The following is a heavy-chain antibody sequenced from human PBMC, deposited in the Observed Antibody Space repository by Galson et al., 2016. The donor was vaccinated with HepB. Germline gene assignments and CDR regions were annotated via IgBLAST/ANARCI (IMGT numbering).Heavy chain of an antibody. J-gene: IGHJ5*02. CDR3: AGGRYDPLPDLTPVAIGGSDH. CDR1: GFTFSNYW. V-gene: IGHV3-7*03. D-gene: IGHD4-23*01. CDR2: INQDESHK. Sequence: SLRLSCAASGFTFSNYWMSWYRQAPGKGLEWVANINQDESHKYYLDSVKGRFTISRDNARNSLFLQMNSLTAEDTAIYYCAGGRYDPLPDLTPVAIGGSDHWGQGTLVSVSS.